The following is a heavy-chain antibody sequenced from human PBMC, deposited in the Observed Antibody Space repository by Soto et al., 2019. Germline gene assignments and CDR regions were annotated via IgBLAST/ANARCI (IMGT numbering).Heavy chain of an antibody. CDR1: GGSISSGGYY. D-gene: IGHD3-10*01. CDR3: ARDIGYYYGSGSYGPGWFDP. Sequence: QVQLQESGPGLVKPSQTLSLTCTVSGGSISSGGYYWSWIRQHPGKGLEWIGYIYYSGSTYYNPSLKSRVSISVDTSKNQFSLKLSSVTAADTAVYYCARDIGYYYGSGSYGPGWFDPWGQGTLVTVSS. V-gene: IGHV4-31*03. CDR2: IYYSGST. J-gene: IGHJ5*02.